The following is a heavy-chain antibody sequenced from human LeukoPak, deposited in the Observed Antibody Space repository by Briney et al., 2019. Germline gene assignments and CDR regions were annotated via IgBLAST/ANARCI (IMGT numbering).Heavy chain of an antibody. CDR1: GGSISSYY. D-gene: IGHD2-2*01. CDR3: ARVVPAAPEGIYYYGMDV. Sequence: PSETLSLTCTVSGGSISSYYWSWIRQPAGKGLEWIGRIYTSGSTNHNPSLKSRVTMSVDTSKNQFSLKLSSVTAADTAVYYCARVVPAAPEGIYYYGMDVWGQGTTVTVSS. J-gene: IGHJ6*02. CDR2: IYTSGST. V-gene: IGHV4-4*07.